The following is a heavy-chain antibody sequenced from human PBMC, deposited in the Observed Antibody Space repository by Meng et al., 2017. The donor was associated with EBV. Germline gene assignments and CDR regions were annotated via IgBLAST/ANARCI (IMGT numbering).Heavy chain of an antibody. CDR3: ARAWGYTGNYYYFDY. Sequence: SRNKRKKKRALEKDSRKAYGNTFSSYYSHRGPEAPGQGLEWMGMINPTGENTAYAQKFQGRVTMTRDKTTSSVYMELSSLRPNDTALYYCARAWGYTGNYYYFDYWGQGTLVTVSS. D-gene: IGHD1-26*01. J-gene: IGHJ4*02. V-gene: IGHV1-46*01. CDR2: INPTGENT. CDR1: GNTFSSYY.